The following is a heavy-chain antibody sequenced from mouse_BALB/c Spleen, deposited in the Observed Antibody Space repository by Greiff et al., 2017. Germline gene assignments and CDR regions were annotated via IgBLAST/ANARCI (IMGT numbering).Heavy chain of an antibody. Sequence: EVQLQQSGPELVKPGASVKISCKASGYTFTDYNMHWVKQSHGESLEWIGYIYPYNGGTGYNQKFKSKATLTVDNSSSTAYMELRSLTSEDSAVYYCAIYYYGSSYWGQGTTLTVSS. D-gene: IGHD1-1*01. CDR2: IYPYNGGT. CDR3: AIYYYGSSY. J-gene: IGHJ2*01. CDR1: GYTFTDYN. V-gene: IGHV1S29*02.